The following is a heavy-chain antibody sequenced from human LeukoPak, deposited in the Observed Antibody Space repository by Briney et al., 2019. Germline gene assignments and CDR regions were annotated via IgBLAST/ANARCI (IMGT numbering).Heavy chain of an antibody. V-gene: IGHV4-31*03. J-gene: IGHJ4*02. CDR3: ARGLRGEPLTSFAY. CDR1: GGSISSGGYY. D-gene: IGHD1-14*01. Sequence: PSQTLSLTCTVSGGSISSGGYYWSWIRQHPVKGLQGIGYIYYSGSTYYNPSLKSRVTISVDTSKNQFSLKLSSVTAADTPVYYCARGLRGEPLTSFAYCGQGTLVTVSS. CDR2: IYYSGST.